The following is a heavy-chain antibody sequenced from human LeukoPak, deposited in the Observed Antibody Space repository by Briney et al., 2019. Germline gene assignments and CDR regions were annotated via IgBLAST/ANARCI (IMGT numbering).Heavy chain of an antibody. CDR3: ARVGATSLGPYYFDY. Sequence: SETLSLTCTVSGGSISSYYWSWIRQPPGKGLEWIGYIYYSGSTNYNPSLKSRVTISVDTSKNQFSLKLSSVTAADTAVYYCARVGATSLGPYYFDYWGQGTLVTVSS. J-gene: IGHJ4*02. V-gene: IGHV4-59*01. CDR1: GGSISSYY. D-gene: IGHD1-26*01. CDR2: IYYSGST.